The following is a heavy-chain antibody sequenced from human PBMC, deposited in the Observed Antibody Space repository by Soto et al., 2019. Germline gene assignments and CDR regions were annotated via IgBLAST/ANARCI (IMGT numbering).Heavy chain of an antibody. CDR3: VSWVSAHFDY. Sequence: GGSLRLYCAASGFTFDSPYSHGMSWVRQSPGKGPEWVSTISSNGSNTHYAESVKGRFTISKDASRNTVHLHMNSLRAEDTATYFCVSWVSAHFDYWGQGTPVTVSS. CDR1: GFTFDSPYSHG. D-gene: IGHD2-8*01. V-gene: IGHV3-23*01. J-gene: IGHJ4*01. CDR2: ISSNGSNT.